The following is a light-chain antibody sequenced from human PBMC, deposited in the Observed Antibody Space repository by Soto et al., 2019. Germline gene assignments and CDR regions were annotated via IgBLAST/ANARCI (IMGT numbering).Light chain of an antibody. CDR1: QSVGSN. J-gene: IGKJ1*01. V-gene: IGKV3-15*01. CDR2: VAS. CDR3: QHYSNWPPWT. Sequence: IVMTQSPSTVSVSPGERATLSCRVSQSVGSNLAWYQQKAGEGPSFFMYVASTRATGIPVRFTGSGSGTEFTLTISSLQSEDFAVYYCQHYSNWPPWTFGRGTKVDIK.